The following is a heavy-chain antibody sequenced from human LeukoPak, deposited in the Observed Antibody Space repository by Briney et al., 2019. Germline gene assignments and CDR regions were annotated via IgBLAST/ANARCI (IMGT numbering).Heavy chain of an antibody. CDR1: GGSISSYY. CDR3: ARQYYYDTTYGMDV. D-gene: IGHD3-22*01. Sequence: SETLSLTCTVSGGSISSYYWSWIRQPPGKGLEWSGYIYYSGSTNYNPSLKSRVTISVDTSKNQFSLKLSSVTAADTAVYYCARQYYYDTTYGMDVWGQGTTVTVSS. V-gene: IGHV4-59*08. CDR2: IYYSGST. J-gene: IGHJ6*02.